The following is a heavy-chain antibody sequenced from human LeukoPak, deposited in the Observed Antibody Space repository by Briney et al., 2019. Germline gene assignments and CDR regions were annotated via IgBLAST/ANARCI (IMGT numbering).Heavy chain of an antibody. Sequence: GGSLRLSCAASGFTFSRYDMHWVRQVTGKGLEWVSAIGTAGDTYYPGSVKGRFTISRDNAKNSFYLQMNSLRAGDTAVYYCARGPSGRYGYYYGMDVWGQGTTGTVSS. J-gene: IGHJ6*02. CDR3: ARGPSGRYGYYYGMDV. CDR2: IGTAGDT. CDR1: GFTFSRYD. D-gene: IGHD1-26*01. V-gene: IGHV3-13*01.